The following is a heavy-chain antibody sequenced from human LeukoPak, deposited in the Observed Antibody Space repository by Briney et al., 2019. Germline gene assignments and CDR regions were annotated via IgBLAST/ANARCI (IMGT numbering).Heavy chain of an antibody. V-gene: IGHV1-46*01. CDR2: INPSGGST. CDR1: GYTFTSYC. D-gene: IGHD3-3*01. Sequence: GASVKVSCKASGYTFTSYCMHWVRQAPGQGLEWMGIINPSGGSTTYAQKFQGRVTMTRDMSTSTVYMELSSLRSEDTAVYYCARTIFGVVIPHFDYWGQGTLVTVSS. J-gene: IGHJ4*02. CDR3: ARTIFGVVIPHFDY.